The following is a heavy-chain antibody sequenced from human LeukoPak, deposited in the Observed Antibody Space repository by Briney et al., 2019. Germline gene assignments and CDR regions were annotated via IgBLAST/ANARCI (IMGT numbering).Heavy chain of an antibody. CDR3: ARRIAVAGADGFDF. CDR1: GYSFTSYW. D-gene: IGHD6-19*01. CDR2: IYPGDSDT. Sequence: GESLKISCKASGYSFTSYWIAWVRQMPGKGLEWMGIIYPGDSDTTYSPPFQGQVTISADKSITTAYLQWSSVKASDNAMYYCARRIAVAGADGFDFWGQGTLVTVSS. J-gene: IGHJ4*02. V-gene: IGHV5-51*01.